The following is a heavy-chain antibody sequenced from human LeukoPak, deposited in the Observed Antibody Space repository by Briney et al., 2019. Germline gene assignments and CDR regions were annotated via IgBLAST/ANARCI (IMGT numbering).Heavy chain of an antibody. V-gene: IGHV3-64*01. CDR1: GFTFSNYA. D-gene: IGHD7-27*01. J-gene: IGHJ4*02. CDR2: ISSNGGSK. Sequence: GGSLRLSCAASGFTFSNYAMHWVRQAPGKGLEYVSAISSNGGSKYYANSVKGRFTISRDNSKNTLYLQMGSLSAEDMAIYYCARVTGDRGGFDYWGQETLVTVSS. CDR3: ARVTGDRGGFDY.